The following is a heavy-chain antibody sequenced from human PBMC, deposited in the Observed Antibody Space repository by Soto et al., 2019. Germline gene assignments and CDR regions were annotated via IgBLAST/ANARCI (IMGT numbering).Heavy chain of an antibody. CDR3: ARVGYSRVRYSVFGELVETNWFDP. J-gene: IGHJ5*02. CDR1: GGSISSGGYS. V-gene: IGHV4-30-2*01. Sequence: SETLSLTCAVSGGSISSGGYSWSWIRQPPGKGLEWIGYIYHSGSTYYNPSLKSRVTISVDRSKNQFSLKLSSVTAADTAVYYCARVGYSRVRYSVFGELVETNWFDPWGQGTLVTVSS. CDR2: IYHSGST. D-gene: IGHD3-10*02.